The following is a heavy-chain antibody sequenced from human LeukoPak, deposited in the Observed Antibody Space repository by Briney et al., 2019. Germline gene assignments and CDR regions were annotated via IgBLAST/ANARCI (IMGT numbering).Heavy chain of an antibody. Sequence: GASVKVSCKASGYTSTGYYIHWVRQAPGQGLECMGWINPNSGGTNSAQQFQGRVTLTRDTSISTAYMELSRLRSDDTAVYYCARDLGYYDRLDQFDCWGQGTLVTVFS. J-gene: IGHJ4*02. CDR2: INPNSGGT. CDR1: GYTSTGYY. CDR3: ARDLGYYDRLDQFDC. D-gene: IGHD3-22*01. V-gene: IGHV1-2*02.